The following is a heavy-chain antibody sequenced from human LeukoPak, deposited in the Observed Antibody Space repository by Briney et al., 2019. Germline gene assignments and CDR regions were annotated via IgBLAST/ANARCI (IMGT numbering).Heavy chain of an antibody. D-gene: IGHD4-17*01. CDR1: GYTFTSYG. V-gene: IGHV1-18*01. Sequence: ASVKVSCKASGYTFTSYGISWVRQAPGQGLEWMGWISAYNGNTNYAQKLQGRVTMTTDTSTSTAYMELRSLRSDDTAVYYCARTRDYYGDYGEGSYYYGMDVSGQGTTVTVSS. CDR2: ISAYNGNT. J-gene: IGHJ6*02. CDR3: ARTRDYYGDYGEGSYYYGMDV.